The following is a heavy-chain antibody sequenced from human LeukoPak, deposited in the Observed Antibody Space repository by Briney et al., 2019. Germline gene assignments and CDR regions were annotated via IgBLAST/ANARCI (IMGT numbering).Heavy chain of an antibody. V-gene: IGHV3-21*01. D-gene: IGHD1-1*01. CDR1: GLTFASYS. J-gene: IGHJ4*02. CDR2: ISGDSTYI. CDR3: ARVSGRLERQSDLDY. Sequence: GGSLRLSCAAPGLTFASYSMNWVRQAPGKGLEWVSSISGDSTYIYNAGSVKGRFTISRDNAQASLYLQMISLRADDTAVYYCARVSGRLERQSDLDYWGQGTLVIVSS.